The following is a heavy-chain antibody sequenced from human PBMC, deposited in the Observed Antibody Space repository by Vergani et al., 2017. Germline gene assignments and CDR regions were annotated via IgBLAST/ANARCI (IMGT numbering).Heavy chain of an antibody. V-gene: IGHV4-38-2*02. CDR1: GYSISSGYY. CDR2: IYHSGSA. Sequence: QVQLQESGPGLVKPSETLSLTCAVSGYSISSGYYWGWIRHPPGKGLEWIGSIYHSGSAYYNPSLKIRVTISVDTSKNQFSLKLSSVTAADTAVYYCAREIAAAYSSWFDPWGQGTLVTVSS. J-gene: IGHJ5*02. CDR3: AREIAAAYSSWFDP. D-gene: IGHD6-6*01.